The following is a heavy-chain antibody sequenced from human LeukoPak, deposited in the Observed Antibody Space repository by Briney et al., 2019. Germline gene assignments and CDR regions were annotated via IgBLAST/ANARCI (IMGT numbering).Heavy chain of an antibody. D-gene: IGHD6-6*01. V-gene: IGHV3-23*01. J-gene: IGHJ4*02. CDR1: GFIFSSCA. Sequence: PGGSLRLSCSASGFIFSSCAITWVRQAPGKGLEWVATISGGGGSTYYADSVKGRFTISRDNSKNTLSLQMNSLRAEDTAVYYCAKDFSSSPYYYYYWGQGTLVTVSS. CDR2: ISGGGGST. CDR3: AKDFSSSPYYYYY.